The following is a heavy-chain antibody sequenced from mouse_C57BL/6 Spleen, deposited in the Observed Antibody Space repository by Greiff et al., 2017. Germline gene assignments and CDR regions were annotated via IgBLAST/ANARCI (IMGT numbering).Heavy chain of an antibody. CDR1: GFNIKDDY. D-gene: IGHD1-1*01. CDR3: TTSTVVDY. V-gene: IGHV14-4*01. J-gene: IGHJ2*01. Sequence: VQLQQSGAELVRPGASVKLSCTASGFNIKDDYKHWVKQRPEQGLEWIGWIDPENGDTEYASKFQGKATITADTSSNTAYLQLSSLTSEDTAVYYSTTSTVVDYWGQGTTLTVSS. CDR2: IDPENGDT.